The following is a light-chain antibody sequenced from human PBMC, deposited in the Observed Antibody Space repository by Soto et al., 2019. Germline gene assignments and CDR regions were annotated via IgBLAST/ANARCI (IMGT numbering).Light chain of an antibody. CDR3: SSYAGSNNYV. J-gene: IGLJ1*01. CDR2: AVN. V-gene: IGLV2-8*01. CDR1: SSDVGGYQY. Sequence: QSVLTQPPSASGSPGPSVTIACTGTSSDVGGYQYVSWYQQYPGKAPKLMIYAVNKRPSGVPDRFSGSRSGNTPSLTVSGLQAEDEADYYCSSYAGSNNYVFGTGTKVTVL.